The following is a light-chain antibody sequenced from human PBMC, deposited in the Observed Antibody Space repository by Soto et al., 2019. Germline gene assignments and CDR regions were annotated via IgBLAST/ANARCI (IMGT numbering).Light chain of an antibody. V-gene: IGLV2-14*01. J-gene: IGLJ1*01. CDR3: SSYTSIPYV. CDR2: EVS. CDR1: SSDVGGYNY. Sequence: QSALTQPASVSGSPGQSFTISCTGTSSDVGGYNYVSWYQQHPGKAPKLMIYEVSNRPSGVSNRFSGSKSGNTASLTISGLQAEDEADYYCSSYTSIPYVFGSGTKLTVL.